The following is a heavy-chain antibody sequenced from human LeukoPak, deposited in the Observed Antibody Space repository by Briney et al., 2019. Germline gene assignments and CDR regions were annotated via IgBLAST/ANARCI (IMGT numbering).Heavy chain of an antibody. Sequence: GRSLRLSCAASGFTFSRSAVHWVRQAPGKGLEWVAVISHDGSNTDYTDSVKGRFTISRDNSKNTLYLQMNSLRAEDTAVYYCAKEMKPWMHFDYWGQGCMVTVSS. CDR1: GFTFSRSA. CDR3: AKEMKPWMHFDY. J-gene: IGHJ4*01. V-gene: IGHV3-30*18. D-gene: IGHD5-12*01. CDR2: ISHDGSNT.